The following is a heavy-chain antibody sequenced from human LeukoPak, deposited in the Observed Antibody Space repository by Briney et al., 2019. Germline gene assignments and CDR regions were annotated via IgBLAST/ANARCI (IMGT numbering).Heavy chain of an antibody. Sequence: KPGGSLRLSCAASGFTFSSYEMNWVRQAPGKGLEWVSYISSSGSTIYYADSVKGRLTISRDNAKKSLYLQMNSLRAEDTAVYYCASLTHADYWGQGTLVTVSS. J-gene: IGHJ4*02. CDR1: GFTFSSYE. V-gene: IGHV3-48*03. CDR3: ASLTHADY. CDR2: ISSSGSTI.